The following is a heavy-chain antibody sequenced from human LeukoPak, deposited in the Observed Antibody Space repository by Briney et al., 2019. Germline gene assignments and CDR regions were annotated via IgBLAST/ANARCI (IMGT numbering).Heavy chain of an antibody. D-gene: IGHD3-10*01. Sequence: ASVKVSCKASGYTFTNYDINWVRQAPGQGLEWMGGIIPIFGTANYAQKLQGRVTITADESTSTAYMELSSLRSEDTAVYYCARENNSGSCAFDIWGQGTMVTVSS. V-gene: IGHV1-69*13. CDR1: GYTFTNYD. J-gene: IGHJ3*02. CDR2: IIPIFGTA. CDR3: ARENNSGSCAFDI.